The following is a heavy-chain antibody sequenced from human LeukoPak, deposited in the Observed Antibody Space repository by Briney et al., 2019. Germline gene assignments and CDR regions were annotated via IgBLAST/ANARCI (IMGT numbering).Heavy chain of an antibody. D-gene: IGHD6-19*01. Sequence: SETLSLTCAVYGGSFSGYYWSWIRQPPGKGLEWIGEINHSGSTYYNPSLKSRVTISVDTSKNQFSLKLSSVTAADTAVYYCASEVAGVLDYWGQGTLVTVSS. V-gene: IGHV4-34*01. CDR1: GGSFSGYY. CDR3: ASEVAGVLDY. J-gene: IGHJ4*02. CDR2: INHSGST.